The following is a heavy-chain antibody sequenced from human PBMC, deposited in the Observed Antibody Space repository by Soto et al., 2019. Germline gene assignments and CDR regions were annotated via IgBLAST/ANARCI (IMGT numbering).Heavy chain of an antibody. CDR2: ISGSGGST. V-gene: IGHV3-23*01. CDR3: AKSPNYGDYYYYYGMDV. D-gene: IGHD4-17*01. CDR1: GFTFSSYA. J-gene: IGHJ6*02. Sequence: GGSLRLSCAASGFTFSSYAMSWVRQAPGKGLEWVSAISGSGGSTYYADSGKGRFTISRDNSKNTLYLQMNSLRAEDTAVYYCAKSPNYGDYYYYYGMDVWGQGTTVTVSS.